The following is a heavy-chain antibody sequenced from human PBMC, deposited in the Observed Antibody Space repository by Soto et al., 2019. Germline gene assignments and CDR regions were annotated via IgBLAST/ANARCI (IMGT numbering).Heavy chain of an antibody. CDR1: GYSFISYW. CDR3: ARPCTGCMGADGMDV. V-gene: IGHV5-10-1*01. Sequence: PGESLKISCKGSGYSFISYWISWVRQMPGKGLEWMGRIDPSDSYTDYSPSSQGHVTISADRSTNTIYLQWSSLKASDTAMYYCARPCTGCMGADGMDVWGQGTTVTVSS. J-gene: IGHJ6*02. CDR2: IDPSDSYT. D-gene: IGHD2-2*01.